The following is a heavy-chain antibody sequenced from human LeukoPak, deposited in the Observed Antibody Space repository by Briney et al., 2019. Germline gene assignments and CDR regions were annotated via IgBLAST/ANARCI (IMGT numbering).Heavy chain of an antibody. CDR1: GGSISSSSYY. J-gene: IGHJ4*02. Sequence: SETLSLTCTVSGGSISSSSYYWGWIRQPPGKGLEGIGSIYYSGSTYYNPSLKSRVTISVDTSKNQFSLKLSSVTAADTAVYYCARGSVFGYYDSSGYYDYWGQGTLVTVSS. CDR2: IYYSGST. CDR3: ARGSVFGYYDSSGYYDY. V-gene: IGHV4-39*07. D-gene: IGHD3-22*01.